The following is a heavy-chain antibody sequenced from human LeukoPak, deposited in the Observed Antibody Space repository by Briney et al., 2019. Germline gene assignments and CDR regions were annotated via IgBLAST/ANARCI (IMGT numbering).Heavy chain of an antibody. CDR1: GFTFSSYA. CDR2: ISGSGGST. CDR3: AKDIYPQRGAFDI. Sequence: AGGSLRLSCAASGFTFSSYAMSWVRQAPGKGLEWVSAISGSGGSTYYADSVKGRFTISRDNSKNTLYLQMNSLRAEDTALYYCAKDIYPQRGAFDIWGQGTMVTVSS. J-gene: IGHJ3*02. D-gene: IGHD3-16*02. V-gene: IGHV3-23*01.